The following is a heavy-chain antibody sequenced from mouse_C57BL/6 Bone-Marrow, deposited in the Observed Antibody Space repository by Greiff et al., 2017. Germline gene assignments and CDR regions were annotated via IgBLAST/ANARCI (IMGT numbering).Heavy chain of an antibody. Sequence: VKLQESGPELVKPGASVKISCKASGYTFTDYYINWVKQRPGQGLEWIGWIFPGSGSTYYNEKFKGKATLTVDKSSSTAYMLLSSLTSEDSAVYFCADYYGSSYSYWYFDVWGTGTTVTVSS. J-gene: IGHJ1*03. V-gene: IGHV1-75*01. CDR1: GYTFTDYY. CDR2: IFPGSGST. CDR3: ADYYGSSYSYWYFDV. D-gene: IGHD1-1*01.